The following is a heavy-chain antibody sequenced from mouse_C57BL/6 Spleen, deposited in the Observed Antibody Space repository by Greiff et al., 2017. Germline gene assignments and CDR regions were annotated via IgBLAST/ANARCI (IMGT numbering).Heavy chain of an antibody. D-gene: IGHD2-4*01. V-gene: IGHV1-62-2*01. CDR2: FYPGSGSI. Sequence: QVQLQQSGAELVKPGASVKLSCKASGYTFTVYTIHWVKQMSGQGLEWIGWFYPGSGSITYNEKFKDKATLTADKSSSTVYMELSRLPSEDSAVYFCSGHDYYEYEFWFAYWGQGTLVTVSA. CDR3: SGHDYYEYEFWFAY. J-gene: IGHJ3*01. CDR1: GYTFTVYT.